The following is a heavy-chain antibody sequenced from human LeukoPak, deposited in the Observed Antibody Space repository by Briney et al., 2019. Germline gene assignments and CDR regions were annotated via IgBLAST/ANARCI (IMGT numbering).Heavy chain of an antibody. CDR1: GGSISSYY. D-gene: IGHD5-12*01. J-gene: IGHJ4*02. Sequence: PSETLSLTCTVSGGSISSYYWSWIRQPPGKGLEWIGYIYYSGSTNYNPSLKSRVTISVDTSKNQFSLKLSSVTAADTAVYYCARGRVATINYFDYWGQGTLVTVSS. CDR2: IYYSGST. CDR3: ARGRVATINYFDY. V-gene: IGHV4-59*12.